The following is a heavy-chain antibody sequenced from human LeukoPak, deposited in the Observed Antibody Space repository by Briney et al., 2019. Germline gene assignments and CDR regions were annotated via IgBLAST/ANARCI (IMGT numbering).Heavy chain of an antibody. CDR3: ARGIAAAGTRWFDP. CDR1: GGSFSGYY. Sequence: SETLSLTCAVYGGSFSGYYWSWLRQPPGKGLEWIGEINHSGSTNYNPSLTSRGTISVDTSKNQFSLKLSSVTAADTAVYYCARGIAAAGTRWFDPWGQGTLVTVSS. J-gene: IGHJ5*02. V-gene: IGHV4-34*01. CDR2: INHSGST. D-gene: IGHD6-13*01.